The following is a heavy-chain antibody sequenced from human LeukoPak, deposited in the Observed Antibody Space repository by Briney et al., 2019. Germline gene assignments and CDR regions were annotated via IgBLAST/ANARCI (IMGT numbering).Heavy chain of an antibody. Sequence: ASVKVSCKASGGTFSSYAISWVRQAPGQGLEWMGRIIPIFGTANYAQKFQGRVTITTDESTSTAYMELSSLRSEDTAVYYCARDRYYYDSSGATDAFDIWGRGTMVTVSS. J-gene: IGHJ3*02. V-gene: IGHV1-69*05. CDR3: ARDRYYYDSSGATDAFDI. D-gene: IGHD3-22*01. CDR2: IIPIFGTA. CDR1: GGTFSSYA.